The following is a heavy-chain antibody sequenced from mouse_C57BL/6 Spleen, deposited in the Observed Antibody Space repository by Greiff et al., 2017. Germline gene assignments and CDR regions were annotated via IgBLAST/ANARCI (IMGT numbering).Heavy chain of an antibody. Sequence: QVQLQQPGAELVKPGASVTMSCTASGYTFTSYWITWVKQRPGQGLEWIGDIYPGSGSTNYNEKFKSKATLTVDTSSSTASMQRSSLTSEDSAVYYWARIDITTGARYFDVWGTGTTVTVSA. CDR3: ARIDITTGARYFDV. J-gene: IGHJ1*03. D-gene: IGHD1-2*01. V-gene: IGHV1-55*01. CDR2: IYPGSGST. CDR1: GYTFTSYW.